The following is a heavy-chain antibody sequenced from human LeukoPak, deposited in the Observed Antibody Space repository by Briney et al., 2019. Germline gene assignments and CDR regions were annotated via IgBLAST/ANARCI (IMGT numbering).Heavy chain of an antibody. CDR3: ARGRSSGYYFHLHPFDY. CDR2: INHSGGT. D-gene: IGHD3-22*01. J-gene: IGHJ4*02. Sequence: SETLSLTCAVYGGSFSGYYWSWIRQPPGKGLEWTGEINHSGGTNYNPSLKSRVTISVDTSKNQFSLKLSSVTAADTAVYYCARGRSSGYYFHLHPFDYWGQGTLVTVSS. V-gene: IGHV4-34*01. CDR1: GGSFSGYY.